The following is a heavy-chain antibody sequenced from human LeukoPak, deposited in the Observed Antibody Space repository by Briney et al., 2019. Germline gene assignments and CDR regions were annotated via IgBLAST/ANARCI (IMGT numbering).Heavy chain of an antibody. V-gene: IGHV1-18*01. CDR1: GYTFTSYG. CDR3: ARSWTGMVRGVPQFEY. J-gene: IGHJ4*02. Sequence: ASVKVSCKASGYTFTSYGISWVRQAPGQGLEWMGWISAYNGNTNYAQKLQGRVTMTTDTSTSTAYMELRSLRSDDTAVYYCARSWTGMVRGVPQFEYCGQGTLVTVSS. D-gene: IGHD3-10*01. CDR2: ISAYNGNT.